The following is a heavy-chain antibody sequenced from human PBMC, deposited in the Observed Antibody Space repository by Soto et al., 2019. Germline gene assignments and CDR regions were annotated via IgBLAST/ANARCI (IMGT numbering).Heavy chain of an antibody. CDR1: GFTFSAYG. Sequence: QVQLAESGGGVVQPGTSLRLSCAASGFTFSAYGMHWVRQAPGKGLEWVAIISYDGFNKYYADSVKGRFTISRDNSKNTLYLQMNSLRAEDTAVYYCAKDLQYYYDSSGYWGAFDIWGQGTMVTVSS. CDR3: AKDLQYYYDSSGYWGAFDI. V-gene: IGHV3-30*18. J-gene: IGHJ3*02. D-gene: IGHD3-22*01. CDR2: ISYDGFNK.